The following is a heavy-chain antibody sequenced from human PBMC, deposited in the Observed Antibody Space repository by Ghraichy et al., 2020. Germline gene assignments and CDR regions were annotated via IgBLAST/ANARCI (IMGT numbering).Heavy chain of an antibody. CDR1: GGTFSSYA. CDR2: IIPIFGTA. D-gene: IGHD6-13*01. J-gene: IGHJ6*02. V-gene: IGHV1-69*13. CDR3: ARDPSIAAAGISTQYYYYGMDV. Sequence: SVKVSCKASGGTFSSYAISWVRQAPGQGLEWMGGIIPIFGTANYAQKFQGRVTITADESTSTAYMELSSLRSEDTAVYYCARDPSIAAAGISTQYYYYGMDVWGQGTTVTVSS.